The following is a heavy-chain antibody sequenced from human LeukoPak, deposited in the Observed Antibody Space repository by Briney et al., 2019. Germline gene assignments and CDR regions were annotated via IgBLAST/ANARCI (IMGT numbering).Heavy chain of an antibody. CDR1: GFTFSSYA. CDR2: ISYDGSNK. V-gene: IGHV3-30-3*01. D-gene: IGHD4-17*01. CDR3: AREVGYGDYAYPYYYYYGMDV. Sequence: PGRSLRLSCAASGFTFSSYAMHWVRQAPGKGLEWVAVISYDGSNKYYADSVKGRFTISRDNSKNTLYLQMNSLRAEDTAVYYCAREVGYGDYAYPYYYYYGMDVWGQGTTVTVSS. J-gene: IGHJ6*02.